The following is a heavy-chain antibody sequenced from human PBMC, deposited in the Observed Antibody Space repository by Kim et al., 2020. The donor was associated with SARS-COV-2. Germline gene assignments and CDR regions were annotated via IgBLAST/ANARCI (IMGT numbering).Heavy chain of an antibody. D-gene: IGHD6-13*01. CDR3: VRESKAAAGQGSGFEY. Sequence: GGSLRLSCAASGFTFSDYWMSWVRQAPGKGLEWVANIEQNGGEKHYGDSVWGRFTIARDNAKKSVFLQINSLRVADTAIYYCVRESKAAAGQGSGFEYWGPGTPVTVSS. V-gene: IGHV3-7*01. J-gene: IGHJ4*02. CDR2: IEQNGGEK. CDR1: GFTFSDYW.